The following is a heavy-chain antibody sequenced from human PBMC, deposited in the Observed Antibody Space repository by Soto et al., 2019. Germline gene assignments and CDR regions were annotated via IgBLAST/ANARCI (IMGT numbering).Heavy chain of an antibody. Sequence: RGESLKISCKGSGYSFTSYWIGWLRQMPGKGLEWMGIIYPGDSDTRYSPSFQGQVTISADKSISTAYLQWSSLKASDTAMYYCARSPLTSNDYYYYYMDVWGKGTTVTVSS. CDR2: IYPGDSDT. D-gene: IGHD3-10*01. CDR3: ARSPLTSNDYYYYYMDV. J-gene: IGHJ6*03. CDR1: GYSFTSYW. V-gene: IGHV5-51*01.